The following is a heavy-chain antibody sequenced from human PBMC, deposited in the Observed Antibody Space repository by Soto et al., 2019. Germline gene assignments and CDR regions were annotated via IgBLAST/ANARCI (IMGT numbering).Heavy chain of an antibody. CDR2: TSGSGGGT. J-gene: IGHJ4*02. D-gene: IGHD2-15*01. V-gene: IGHV3-23*04. CDR1: GFTFSSYA. Sequence: EVQLVESGGGLVKPGGSLRLSCAASGFTFSSYAMSWVRQAPGKGLEWVSATSGSGGGTYYADSVKGRFTISRDNSKNTLHLQMNSLRAEDTAVYYCAKETLGLPYFDYWGQGTLVTVSS. CDR3: AKETLGLPYFDY.